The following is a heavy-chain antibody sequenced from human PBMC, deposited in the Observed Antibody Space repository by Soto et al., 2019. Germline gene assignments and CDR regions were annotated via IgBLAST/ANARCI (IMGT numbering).Heavy chain of an antibody. CDR2: INPNSGGT. CDR1: GYTFTGYY. J-gene: IGHJ5*02. Sequence: ASVKVSCKASGYTFTGYYMHWVRRAPGQGLEWMGWINPNSGGTNYAQKFQGRVTMTRDTSISTAYMELSRLRSDDTAVYYCARSPHPPDYYDSSGYYYPSWFDPWGQGTLVTVSS. CDR3: ARSPHPPDYYDSSGYYYPSWFDP. D-gene: IGHD3-22*01. V-gene: IGHV1-2*02.